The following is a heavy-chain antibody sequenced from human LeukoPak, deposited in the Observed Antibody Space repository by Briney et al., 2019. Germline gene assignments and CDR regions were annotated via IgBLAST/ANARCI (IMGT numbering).Heavy chain of an antibody. V-gene: IGHV3-74*01. D-gene: IGHD4-17*01. CDR1: GFTFTTYW. CDR2: IKSDGTST. J-gene: IGHJ2*01. CDR3: ARGHGDFPVNYYFDL. Sequence: GGSLRLSCAASGFTFTTYWMHWVRQAPGKGLVWVSRIKSDGTSTSYADSVKGRFTISRDNAKNTLYLQMNSLRAEDTAVYYCARGHGDFPVNYYFDLWGRGNLVTVSS.